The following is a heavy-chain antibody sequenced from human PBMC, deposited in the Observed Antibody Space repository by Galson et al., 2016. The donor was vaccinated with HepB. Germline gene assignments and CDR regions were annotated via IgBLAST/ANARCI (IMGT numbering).Heavy chain of an antibody. CDR2: IKQDERQK. J-gene: IGHJ2*01. Sequence: SLRLSCAASGLTFSSYWMSWVRQAPGKGLEWVGNIKQDERQKHYVDAVKGRFTISRDNAKNSLYLDMTRLRGDDTAVYYCARDSLHYADYDWYFDLWGRGTLVTVSS. V-gene: IGHV3-7*01. CDR1: GLTFSSYW. CDR3: ARDSLHYADYDWYFDL. D-gene: IGHD4-17*01.